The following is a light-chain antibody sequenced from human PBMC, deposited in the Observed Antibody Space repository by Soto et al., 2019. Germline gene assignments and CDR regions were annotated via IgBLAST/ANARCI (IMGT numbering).Light chain of an antibody. V-gene: IGKV1-5*03. J-gene: IGKJ2*01. CDR3: QQYGRFPYT. CDR1: QSISNW. Sequence: DIQMTQSPSTLSASVGDTVTITCRASQSISNWLAWYQQKPGQAPKLLIHKASTVESGVPSRFSGSGSGTEFTLTISRLHTDDFETFYCQQYGRFPYTFGQGTKLQIK. CDR2: KAS.